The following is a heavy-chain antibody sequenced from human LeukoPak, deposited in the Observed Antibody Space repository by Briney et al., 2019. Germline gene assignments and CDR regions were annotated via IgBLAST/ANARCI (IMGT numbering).Heavy chain of an antibody. J-gene: IGHJ4*02. D-gene: IGHD6-13*01. CDR1: GGSISSYY. Sequence: SETLSLTCTVSGGSISSYYWSWIRQPAGKGLEWIGCIYTSGSTNYNPSLKSRVTMSVDTSKNQFSLKLSSVTAADTAVYYCARERVNLAAAGDFDYWGQGTLVTVSS. V-gene: IGHV4-4*07. CDR3: ARERVNLAAAGDFDY. CDR2: IYTSGST.